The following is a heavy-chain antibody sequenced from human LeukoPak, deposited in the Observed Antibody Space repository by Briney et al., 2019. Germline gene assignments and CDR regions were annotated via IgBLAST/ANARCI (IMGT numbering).Heavy chain of an antibody. Sequence: GGSLRLSCAASGFTFSSYAMSWVRQAPGKGLEWVSAISGSGGSTYYADSVKGRFTISRDNSKNTLYLQRNSLRAEDTAVYYCAKDRGYSSSWSNSDYWGQGTLVTVSS. CDR3: AKDRGYSSSWSNSDY. J-gene: IGHJ4*02. V-gene: IGHV3-23*01. CDR1: GFTFSSYA. CDR2: ISGSGGST. D-gene: IGHD6-13*01.